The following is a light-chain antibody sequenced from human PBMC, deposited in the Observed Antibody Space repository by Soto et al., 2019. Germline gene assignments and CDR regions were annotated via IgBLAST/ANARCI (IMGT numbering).Light chain of an antibody. CDR1: QSVSSSY. CDR3: QQYGST. V-gene: IGKV3-20*01. Sequence: EIVLTQSPGTLSLSPGERATLSCRASQSVSSSYLACYQQKPGQAPRLLIYVASSRSTGIPDRFSGSGSGTDFTLTISRLEPEDFAVYYCQQYGSTFGPGTKVDIK. CDR2: VAS. J-gene: IGKJ3*01.